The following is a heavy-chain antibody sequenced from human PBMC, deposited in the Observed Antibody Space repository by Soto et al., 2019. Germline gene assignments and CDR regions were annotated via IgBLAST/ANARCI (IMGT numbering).Heavy chain of an antibody. CDR1: GFTVSSNY. Sequence: PGGSLRLSCAASGFTVSSNYMSWVRQAPGKGLEWVSVIYSGGSTYYADSVKGRFTISRHNSKNTLYLQMNSLRAEDTAVYYCARVSYDFWSGYLTYYYYYYMDVWGKGTTATVSS. D-gene: IGHD3-3*01. V-gene: IGHV3-53*04. CDR3: ARVSYDFWSGYLTYYYYYYMDV. CDR2: IYSGGST. J-gene: IGHJ6*03.